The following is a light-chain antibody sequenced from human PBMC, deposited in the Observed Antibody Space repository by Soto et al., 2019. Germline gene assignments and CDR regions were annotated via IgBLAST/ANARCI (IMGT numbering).Light chain of an antibody. CDR3: NSYAGNNNVL. V-gene: IGLV2-8*01. Sequence: QSVLTQPPSASGSLGQSVTISCTGFSNNYVSWYQQHQGKAPKLMIYEVTKRPSGVPDRFSGSKSGDTASLTVSGLQAEDEADYYCNSYAGNNNVLFGGGTKLTVL. CDR1: SNNY. J-gene: IGLJ2*01. CDR2: EVT.